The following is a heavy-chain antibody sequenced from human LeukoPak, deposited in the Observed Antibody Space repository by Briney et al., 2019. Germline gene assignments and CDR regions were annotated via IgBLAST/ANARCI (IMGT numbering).Heavy chain of an antibody. V-gene: IGHV3-30*18. CDR2: ISYDGSNK. CDR3: AKVVSYWDYYYYGMDV. Sequence: GRSLRLSCAASGFTLSSYGMHWVRQAPGKGLEWVAVISYDGSNKYYADSVKGRFTISRDDSKNMLYLQMNSLRAEDTAVYYCAKVVSYWDYYYYGMDVWGQGTTVTVSS. J-gene: IGHJ6*02. D-gene: IGHD2-8*02. CDR1: GFTLSSYG.